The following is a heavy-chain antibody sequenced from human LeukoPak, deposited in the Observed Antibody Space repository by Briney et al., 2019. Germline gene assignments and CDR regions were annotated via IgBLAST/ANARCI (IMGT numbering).Heavy chain of an antibody. CDR1: GGSISSYY. V-gene: IGHV4-59*01. Sequence: SETLSLTCTVSGGSISSYYWSWIRQPPGKGLEWIGYIYYSGSTNYNPSLKSRVTISVDTSKNQFSLKLSSVTAADTAVYYCARGNAPQIDYWGQGTLVTVSS. CDR2: IYYSGST. CDR3: ARGNAPQIDY. J-gene: IGHJ4*02.